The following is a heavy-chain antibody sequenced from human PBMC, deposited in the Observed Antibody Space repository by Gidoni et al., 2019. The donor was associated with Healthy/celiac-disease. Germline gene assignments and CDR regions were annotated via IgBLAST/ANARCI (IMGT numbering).Heavy chain of an antibody. V-gene: IGHV1-46*01. CDR2: INPSGGST. CDR1: GYTFTSYY. D-gene: IGHD2-21*01. CDR3: AREGRESNIPHNWFDP. J-gene: IGHJ5*02. Sequence: QVQLVQSGAEVKTPGASVTVSCKASGYTFTSYYMHWVRQAPGQGLEWMGIINPSGGSTSYAQKFQGRVTMTRDTSTSTVYMELSSLRSEDTAVYYCAREGRESNIPHNWFDPWGQGTLVTVSS.